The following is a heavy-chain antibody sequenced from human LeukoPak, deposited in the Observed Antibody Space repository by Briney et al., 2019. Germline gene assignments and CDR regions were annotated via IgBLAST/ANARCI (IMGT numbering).Heavy chain of an antibody. CDR3: ARRRYNWNAIDY. D-gene: IGHD1-20*01. Sequence: KTGGSLRLPCAASGFTFSDYYMSWIRQAPGKGLEWVSYISSSGSTLYYADSVKGRITISRDNAKNSLYLQMNSLRAEDTAVYYCARRRYNWNAIDYWGQGTLVTVSS. CDR2: ISSSGSTL. V-gene: IGHV3-11*01. J-gene: IGHJ4*02. CDR1: GFTFSDYY.